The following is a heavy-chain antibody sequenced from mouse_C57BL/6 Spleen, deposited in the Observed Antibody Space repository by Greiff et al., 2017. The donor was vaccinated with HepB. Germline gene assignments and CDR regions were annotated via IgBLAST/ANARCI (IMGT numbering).Heavy chain of an antibody. CDR3: ARRRNGPLDY. CDR1: GYTFTDYN. V-gene: IGHV1-22*01. CDR2: INPNNGGT. D-gene: IGHD1-1*02. J-gene: IGHJ2*01. Sequence: VQLKQSGPELVKPGASVKMSCKASGYTFTDYNMHWVKQSHGKSLEWIGYINPNNGGTSYNQKFKGKATLTVNKSSSTAYMELRGLTSEDSAVYYCARRRNGPLDYWGQGTTLTVSS.